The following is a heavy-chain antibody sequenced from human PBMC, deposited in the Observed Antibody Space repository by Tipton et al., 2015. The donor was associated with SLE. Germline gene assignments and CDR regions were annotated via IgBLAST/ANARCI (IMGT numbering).Heavy chain of an antibody. CDR2: ISWNSGSI. V-gene: IGHV3-9*01. CDR1: GFTFDDYA. D-gene: IGHD2-15*01. Sequence: SGFTFDDYAMHWVRQAPGKGLEWVSGISWNSGSIGYADSVKGRFTISRDNAKNSLYLQMNSLRAEDTALYYCAKGFGQGYCSGGSCFDAFDIWGQGTMVTVSS. CDR3: AKGFGQGYCSGGSCFDAFDI. J-gene: IGHJ3*02.